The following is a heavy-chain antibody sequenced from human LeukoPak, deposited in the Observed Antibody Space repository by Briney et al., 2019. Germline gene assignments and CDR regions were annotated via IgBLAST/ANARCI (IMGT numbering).Heavy chain of an antibody. CDR3: ARRPSSGYQDY. D-gene: IGHD3-22*01. CDR2: IYYSGST. CDR1: GGSISSSSYY. V-gene: IGHV4-39*01. Sequence: PSETLSLTCTASGGSISSSSYYWGWIRQPPGKGLEWIGSIYYSGSTYYNPSLKSRVTISVDTSKNQFSLKLSSVTAADTAVYYCARRPSSGYQDYWGQGTLVTVSS. J-gene: IGHJ4*02.